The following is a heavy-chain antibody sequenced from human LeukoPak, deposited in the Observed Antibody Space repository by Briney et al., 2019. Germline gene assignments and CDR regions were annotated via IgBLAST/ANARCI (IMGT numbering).Heavy chain of an antibody. D-gene: IGHD2-8*01. CDR2: IRSKSYRGTT. Sequence: GRSLRLSCTTSGFTFGDYAMSWFRQVPGKGLQWVGFIRSKSYRGTTEYAPSVKGRFTISRDDSKSIAYLQMNSLKTDDTAVYYCSRDRLNAARGSVYYFDYWGQGTLVTVSS. J-gene: IGHJ4*02. CDR3: SRDRLNAARGSVYYFDY. V-gene: IGHV3-49*03. CDR1: GFTFGDYA.